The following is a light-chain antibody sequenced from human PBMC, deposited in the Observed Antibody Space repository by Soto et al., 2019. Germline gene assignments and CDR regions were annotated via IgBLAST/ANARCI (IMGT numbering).Light chain of an antibody. Sequence: EIPLTQSPSSLAASVGNRLNLLCRASRNVSIYLNWYQHKPGKGPTLLIHATSNLQIGVPSRFSGIGSGTEFTLTISSLEPEDFGTYYCQQSYKMPSFGQGTRLEIK. CDR3: QQSYKMPS. J-gene: IGKJ5*01. CDR1: RNVSIY. V-gene: IGKV1-39*01. CDR2: ATS.